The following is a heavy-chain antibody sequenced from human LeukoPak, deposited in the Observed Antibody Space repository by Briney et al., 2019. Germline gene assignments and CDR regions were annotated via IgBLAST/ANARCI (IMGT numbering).Heavy chain of an antibody. CDR2: INPNSGGT. CDR3: AREDCSSTSCYDFGVGNWFDP. D-gene: IGHD2-2*01. Sequence: ASVKVSCKASGYTFTGYYMHWVRQAPGQGLEWMGWINPNSGGTNYAQKFQGRVTMTRDTSISTAYMELSRLRSDDTAVYYCAREDCSSTSCYDFGVGNWFDPWGQGALVTVSS. J-gene: IGHJ5*02. CDR1: GYTFTGYY. V-gene: IGHV1-2*02.